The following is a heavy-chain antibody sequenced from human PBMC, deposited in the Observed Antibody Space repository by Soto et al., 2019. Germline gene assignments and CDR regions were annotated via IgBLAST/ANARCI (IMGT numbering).Heavy chain of an antibody. Sequence: GGSLRLSCAASGFTFSDYYMSWIRQAPGKGLEWVSYITRSSTYTNYADSVKGRFTISRDNAKNSLYLQMNSLGAEDTAVYYCARPQGGGYDLNYWGQGTLVTVSS. CDR1: GFTFSDYY. V-gene: IGHV3-11*03. CDR3: ARPQGGGYDLNY. J-gene: IGHJ4*02. CDR2: ITRSSTYT. D-gene: IGHD5-12*01.